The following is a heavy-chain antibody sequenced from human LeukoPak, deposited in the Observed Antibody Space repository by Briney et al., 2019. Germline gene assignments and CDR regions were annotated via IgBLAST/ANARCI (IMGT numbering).Heavy chain of an antibody. CDR1: GYTFTGYY. J-gene: IGHJ3*02. Sequence: ASVKVSCKASGYTFTGYYMHWVRQAPGQGLEWMGWINPNSGVTNYAQRFQGRVTMTRDTSISTAYMELSRLRSDDTAEYYCARERDSSGYYRDAFDIWGQGSMVTVSS. V-gene: IGHV1-2*02. CDR2: INPNSGVT. D-gene: IGHD3-22*01. CDR3: ARERDSSGYYRDAFDI.